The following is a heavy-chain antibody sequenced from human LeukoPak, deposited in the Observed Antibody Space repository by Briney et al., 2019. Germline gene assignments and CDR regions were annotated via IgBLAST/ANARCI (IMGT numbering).Heavy chain of an antibody. V-gene: IGHV3-23*01. Sequence: GGSLRLSCEASGFTFRTYGMTWVRQAPGKGLEWVSGITGGTTCTYYADSVKCRFTISRDNSKNTLHLQMDSLRAEDTDIYYCARELVSLGTGYFDLWGRGTMVTVSS. CDR3: ARELVSLGTGYFDL. J-gene: IGHJ2*01. CDR1: GFTFRTYG. CDR2: ITGGTTCT. D-gene: IGHD7-27*01.